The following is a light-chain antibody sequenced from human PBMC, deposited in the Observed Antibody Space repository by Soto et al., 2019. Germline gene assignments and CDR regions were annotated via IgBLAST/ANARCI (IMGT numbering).Light chain of an antibody. V-gene: IGLV2-8*01. CDR3: SSFAGRNVYV. Sequence: QSALTQPASVSGSPGQSITISCTGTSSDVGGYNYVSWYQQFPGEAPNLIIYGVDKRPSGVPSRFSGSKSGNTAFLTVSGLQLEDEADYYCSSFAGRNVYVFGSGTKVTVL. CDR1: SSDVGGYNY. CDR2: GVD. J-gene: IGLJ1*01.